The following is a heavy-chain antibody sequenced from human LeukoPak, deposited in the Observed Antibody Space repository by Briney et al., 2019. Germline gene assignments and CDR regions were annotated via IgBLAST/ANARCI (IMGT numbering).Heavy chain of an antibody. D-gene: IGHD3-22*01. CDR2: IKSDGKT. Sequence: GGSLRLSCAASGFTFSSYWMHWVRQAPGKGLVWVSRIKSDGKTNYSDSVKGGCTISRDNTKNTVSLQMNSLRAEDTGVYYCARAPSEIGGYYPEYFRHWGQGTLVTVSS. V-gene: IGHV3-74*01. J-gene: IGHJ1*01. CDR3: ARAPSEIGGYYPEYFRH. CDR1: GFTFSSYW.